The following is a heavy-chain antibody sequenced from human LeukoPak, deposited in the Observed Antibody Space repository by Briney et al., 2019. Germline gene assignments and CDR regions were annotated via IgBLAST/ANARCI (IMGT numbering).Heavy chain of an antibody. CDR2: ISYDGSNK. V-gene: IGHV3-30-3*01. Sequence: PGGSLRLSCAASGFTFSSYAMHWVRQAPGKGLEWVAVISYDGSNKYYADSVKGRFTISRDNSKNTLYLQMNSLRAEDTAVYYCARESYWGQGTLVTVSS. CDR1: GFTFSSYA. J-gene: IGHJ4*02. CDR3: ARESY.